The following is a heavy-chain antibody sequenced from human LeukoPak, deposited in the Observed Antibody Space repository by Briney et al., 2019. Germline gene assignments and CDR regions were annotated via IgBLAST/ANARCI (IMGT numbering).Heavy chain of an antibody. Sequence: EESLKISCKASGYGFSTYWIAWVRQMPGKGLEWIGIINPVDSDTRYSPSFQGQVTISADKSISTAYLQWSSLKASDTAMYYCARRINSGSYPFYFDCWGQGTLVTVSS. J-gene: IGHJ4*02. CDR3: ARRINSGSYPFYFDC. CDR2: INPVDSDT. D-gene: IGHD1-26*01. V-gene: IGHV5-51*01. CDR1: GYGFSTYW.